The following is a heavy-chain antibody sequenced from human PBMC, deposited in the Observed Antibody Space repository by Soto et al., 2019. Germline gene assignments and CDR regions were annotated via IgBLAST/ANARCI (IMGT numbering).Heavy chain of an antibody. CDR1: GFTFGSHA. V-gene: IGHV3-23*01. J-gene: IGHJ4*02. Sequence: GGPLRLSCAASGFTFGSHAMICVRKAPGKGLEWVSAISGSGGSTYYADSVKGRFTISRDNSKNTLYLQMNSLRAEDLAVNYCGKASLVPWPQDWGQGTLVTLSS. CDR3: GKASLVPWPQD. D-gene: IGHD3-3*02. CDR2: ISGSGGST.